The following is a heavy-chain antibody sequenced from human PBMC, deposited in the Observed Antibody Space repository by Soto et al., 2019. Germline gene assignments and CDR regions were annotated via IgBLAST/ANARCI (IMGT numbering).Heavy chain of an antibody. Sequence: ASETLSLTCTVSGASINAYGWSWIRQPAGKGLEWIGRLYSSGNTDYNPSFKSRLTMSADTSKKQFSLKLSSMTAADTAVYYCARGPYYSGSYVIDYWGRGTLVTVSS. J-gene: IGHJ4*02. D-gene: IGHD5-12*01. CDR1: GASINAYG. CDR3: ARGPYYSGSYVIDY. V-gene: IGHV4-4*07. CDR2: LYSSGNT.